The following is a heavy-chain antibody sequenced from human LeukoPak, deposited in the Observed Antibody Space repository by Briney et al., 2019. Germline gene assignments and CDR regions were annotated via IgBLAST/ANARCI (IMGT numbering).Heavy chain of an antibody. V-gene: IGHV3-7*01. CDR2: IKQDGSEK. D-gene: IGHD3-10*01. Sequence: SGGSLRLSCAASGFTFSSYEMNWVRQAPGKGLEWVANIKQDGSEKYYVDSVKGRFTISRDNAKNSLYLQMNSLRAEDTAVYYCARALGSSSGAFDIWGQGTMVTVSS. CDR3: ARALGSSSGAFDI. J-gene: IGHJ3*02. CDR1: GFTFSSYE.